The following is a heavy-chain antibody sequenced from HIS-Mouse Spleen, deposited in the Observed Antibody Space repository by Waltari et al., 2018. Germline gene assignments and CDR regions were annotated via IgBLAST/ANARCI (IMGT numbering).Heavy chain of an antibody. CDR3: AREIPYSSSWYDWYFDL. V-gene: IGHV4-39*07. J-gene: IGHJ2*01. D-gene: IGHD6-13*01. Sequence: QLQLQESGPGLVKPSETLSLTCTVSGDSISSSSYYWGWIRQPPGKGLGWIGSIYYSGSTYYNPSLKSRVTISVDTSKNQFSLKLSSVTAADTAVYYCAREIPYSSSWYDWYFDLWGRGTLVTVSS. CDR2: IYYSGST. CDR1: GDSISSSSYY.